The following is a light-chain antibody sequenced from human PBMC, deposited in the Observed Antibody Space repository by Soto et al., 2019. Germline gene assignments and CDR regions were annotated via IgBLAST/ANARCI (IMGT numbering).Light chain of an antibody. Sequence: QLTQSPSTLSTSVGARVTITCRASQSVGTWLAWYQQKPGKVPNLLIFKASTLESGVPSRFSASGYGTEFTLTLSSLQPDDFAVYYCQQYDSYPLTFGGGTKLEIK. V-gene: IGKV1-5*03. CDR2: KAS. CDR3: QQYDSYPLT. CDR1: QSVGTW. J-gene: IGKJ4*01.